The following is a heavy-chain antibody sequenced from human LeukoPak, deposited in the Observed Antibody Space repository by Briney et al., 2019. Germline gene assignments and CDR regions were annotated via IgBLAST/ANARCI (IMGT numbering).Heavy chain of an antibody. Sequence: SETLSLTCAVYGGSFSGYYWSWIRQPPGKGLEWIGELNHSGSTNYNPSLKSRVTISVDTSKNQFSLKLSSVTAADTAVYYCATKYYCSGGSCPTHFDYWGQGTLVTVSS. CDR3: ATKYYCSGGSCPTHFDY. CDR1: GGSFSGYY. V-gene: IGHV4-34*01. CDR2: LNHSGST. J-gene: IGHJ4*02. D-gene: IGHD2-15*01.